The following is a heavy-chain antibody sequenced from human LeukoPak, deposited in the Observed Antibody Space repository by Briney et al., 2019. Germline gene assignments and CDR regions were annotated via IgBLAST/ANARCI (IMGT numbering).Heavy chain of an antibody. CDR2: ISWNSGSI. J-gene: IGHJ6*02. CDR1: GFTFDDYA. CDR3: AKDISPGYYYYYGMDV. D-gene: IGHD7-27*01. Sequence: GGSLRLSCAASGFTFDDYAMHWVRQAPGKGLEWVSGISWNSGSIGYADSVKGRFTISRDNAKNSLYLQMNSLRAEDTALYYCAKDISPGYYYYYGMDVWGQGITATVSS. V-gene: IGHV3-9*01.